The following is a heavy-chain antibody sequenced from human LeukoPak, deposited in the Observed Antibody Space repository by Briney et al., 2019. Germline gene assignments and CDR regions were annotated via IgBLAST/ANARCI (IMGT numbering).Heavy chain of an antibody. CDR2: IRRKVYGGTT. Sequence: PGRSLSLSCLGSGFAFGDFAMSWIRQAPGKGPEWLGFIRRKVYGGTTEYAASVKGRITISRDDSRSVAYLQMNSLKIEDAAVYYCTRVRGDYDFWSGYFDYWGQGALVTVSS. CDR3: TRVRGDYDFWSGYFDY. D-gene: IGHD3-3*01. V-gene: IGHV3-49*03. J-gene: IGHJ4*02. CDR1: GFAFGDFA.